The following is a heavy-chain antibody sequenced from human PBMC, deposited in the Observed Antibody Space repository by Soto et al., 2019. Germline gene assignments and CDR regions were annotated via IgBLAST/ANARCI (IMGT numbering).Heavy chain of an antibody. CDR3: ARGALYTAMVRGGFDY. D-gene: IGHD5-18*01. CDR1: GGSVSSGSYY. Sequence: SETLSLTCTVSGGSVSSGSYYWSWIRQPPGKGLEWIGYIYYSGSTNSNPSLKSRVTISVDTSKNQFSLKLSSVTAADTAVYYCARGALYTAMVRGGFDYWGQGTLVTVSS. V-gene: IGHV4-61*01. J-gene: IGHJ4*02. CDR2: IYYSGST.